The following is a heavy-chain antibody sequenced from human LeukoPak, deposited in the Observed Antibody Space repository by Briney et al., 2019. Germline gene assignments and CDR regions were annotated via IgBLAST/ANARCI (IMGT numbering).Heavy chain of an antibody. J-gene: IGHJ4*02. CDR2: TRNKANSYTT. V-gene: IGHV3-72*01. Sequence: TGGSLRLSCAASGFTLSDHYMDWVRQAPGKGLEWVGRTRNKANSYTTEYAASVKGRFTISRDDSKNSLYLQMNSLKTEDTAVYYCARSTYYYDSSGYYKSFYFDYWGQGTLVTVSS. CDR3: ARSTYYYDSSGYYKSFYFDY. D-gene: IGHD3-22*01. CDR1: GFTLSDHY.